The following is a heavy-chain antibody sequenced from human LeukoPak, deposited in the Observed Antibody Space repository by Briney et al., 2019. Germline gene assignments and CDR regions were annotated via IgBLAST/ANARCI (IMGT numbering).Heavy chain of an antibody. Sequence: GALRLSCAASGFTFSSYSMNLDRQAPGKGLEWVSSISSISSYIYYADSVKRRFTISIHKAKNSLYLQMTSLRADDTAVYYCARGRFLESFFDYSGQGTLVTVSS. CDR1: GFTFSSYS. V-gene: IGHV3-21*01. D-gene: IGHD3-3*01. CDR2: ISSISSYI. CDR3: ARGRFLESFFDY. J-gene: IGHJ4*02.